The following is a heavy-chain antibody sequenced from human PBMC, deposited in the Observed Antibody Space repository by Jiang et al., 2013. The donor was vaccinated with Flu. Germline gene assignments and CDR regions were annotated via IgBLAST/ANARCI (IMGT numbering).Heavy chain of an antibody. CDR2: IYHSGST. D-gene: IGHD7-27*01. CDR3: ARQGVLSNWGFFHRRSGFDY. Sequence: LLKPSETLSLTCAVSGYSISSGYYWGWIRQPPGKGLEWIGSIYHSGSTYYNPSLKSRVTISVDTSKNQFSLKLSSVTAADTAVYYCARQGVLSNWGFFHRRSGFDYWGQGTLVTVSS. CDR1: GYSISSGYY. V-gene: IGHV4-38-2*01. J-gene: IGHJ4*02.